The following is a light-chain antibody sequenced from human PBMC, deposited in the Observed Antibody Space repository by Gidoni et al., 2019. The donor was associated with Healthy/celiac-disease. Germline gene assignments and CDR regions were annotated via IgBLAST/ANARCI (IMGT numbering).Light chain of an antibody. J-gene: IGLJ1*01. CDR3: SSYTSSSTLRV. CDR2: DVS. Sequence: QSALTQPASVSGSPGQSITISCTGTSSDVGGYNYVSWYQQHPGKAPKLMIYDVSNRPSWVSNLFSGSKSGNTASLTISGLQAEDEADYYCSSYTSSSTLRVFGTGTKVTVL. V-gene: IGLV2-14*01. CDR1: SSDVGGYNY.